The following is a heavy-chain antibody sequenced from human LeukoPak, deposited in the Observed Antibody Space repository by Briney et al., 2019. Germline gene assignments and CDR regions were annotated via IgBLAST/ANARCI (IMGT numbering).Heavy chain of an antibody. Sequence: PSGTLSLTCAVSGGSISSSNWWSWVRQPPGKGLEWIGEIYHSGSTNYNPSLKSRVTISVDKSKNQFSLKLSSVTAADTAVYYCARGGSLYGYESYFDYWGQGTLVTVSS. D-gene: IGHD5-18*01. J-gene: IGHJ4*02. CDR2: IYHSGST. CDR3: ARGGSLYGYESYFDY. CDR1: GGSISSSNW. V-gene: IGHV4-4*02.